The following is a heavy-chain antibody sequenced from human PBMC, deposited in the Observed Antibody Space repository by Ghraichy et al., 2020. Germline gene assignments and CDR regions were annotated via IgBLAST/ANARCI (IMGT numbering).Heavy chain of an antibody. CDR2: IRRKPNGGTA. Sequence: GGSLRLSCTASGITFGDYAVSWFRQAPGKGLEWVGFIRRKPNGGTAEYASSVKGRFTISRDASVDIAFLQMNSLKIEDTAVYYCTREGVLDPFDYWGRGTLVTVSS. CDR1: GITFGDYA. CDR3: TREGVLDPFDY. D-gene: IGHD1-1*01. J-gene: IGHJ4*02. V-gene: IGHV3-49*03.